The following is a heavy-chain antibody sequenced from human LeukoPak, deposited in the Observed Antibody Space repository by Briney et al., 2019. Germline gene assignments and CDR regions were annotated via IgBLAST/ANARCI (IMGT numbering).Heavy chain of an antibody. Sequence: PGGSLRLSCAASGFTFSRYWMSWVRQAPGKGVEWVANIDQDGSGKYYVDSVKGRFTISRDNAKNSLYLQMNSLRAEDTAVYYCARVQTGTTNWFDPWGLGTLVTVSS. D-gene: IGHD1-1*01. CDR2: IDQDGSGK. CDR3: ARVQTGTTNWFDP. V-gene: IGHV3-7*04. CDR1: GFTFSRYW. J-gene: IGHJ5*02.